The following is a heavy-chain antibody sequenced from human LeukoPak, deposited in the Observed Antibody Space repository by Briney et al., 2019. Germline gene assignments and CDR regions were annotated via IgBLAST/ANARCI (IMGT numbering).Heavy chain of an antibody. J-gene: IGHJ4*02. CDR1: GGSFSGYY. CDR2: INHSGST. CDR3: ARGRDY. V-gene: IGHV4-34*01. Sequence: SETLSLTCAVYGGSFSGYYWSWIRQPPGKGLEWIGEINHSGSTNYNPSLKSRVTISVDTSKNQFSLKLSSVTAADTAVYYCARGRDYWGRGTLVTVFS.